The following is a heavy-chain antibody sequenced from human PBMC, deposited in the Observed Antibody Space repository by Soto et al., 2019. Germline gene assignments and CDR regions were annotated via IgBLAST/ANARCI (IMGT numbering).Heavy chain of an antibody. CDR2: MNPNSGNT. Sequence: ASVKVSCKASGYTFTSYDINWVRQATGQGLEWMGWMNPNSGNTGYAQKFQGRVTMTRDTSTSTVYMELSSLRSEDTAVYYCAVRIAARPLFDYWGQGTLVTVSS. CDR1: GYTFTSYD. D-gene: IGHD6-6*01. V-gene: IGHV1-8*01. J-gene: IGHJ4*02. CDR3: AVRIAARPLFDY.